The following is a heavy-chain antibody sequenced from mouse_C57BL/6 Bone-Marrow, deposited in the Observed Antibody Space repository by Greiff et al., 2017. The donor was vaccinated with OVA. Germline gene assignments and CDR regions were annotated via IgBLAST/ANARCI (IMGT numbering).Heavy chain of an antibody. CDR2: IYPGNSDT. Sequence: VQLKQSGTVLARPGASVKMSCKTSGYTFTSYWMHWVKQRPGQGLQWIGAIYPGNSDTSYNQKFKGKAKLTAVTSASTAYMELSSLTNEDSAVYYCTRGHYYGSSYYVDYWGQGTTLTVSS. D-gene: IGHD1-1*01. CDR1: GYTFTSYW. CDR3: TRGHYYGSSYYVDY. J-gene: IGHJ2*01. V-gene: IGHV1-5*01.